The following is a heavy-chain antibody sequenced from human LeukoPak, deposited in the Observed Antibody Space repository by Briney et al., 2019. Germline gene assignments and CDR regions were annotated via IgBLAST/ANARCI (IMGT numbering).Heavy chain of an antibody. CDR2: VYYRRRS. CDR1: GDSISKSNFY. Sequence: SETLSLTCTVSGDSISKSNFYWGWIRQPPGKGLEWIGSVYYRRRSDQNPSLKSRVTISVDTSKNQFSLKLSSVTAADTAVYYCARAGPRRGGNSGLASPHFDYWGQGTLVTVSS. CDR3: ARAGPRRGGNSGLASPHFDY. J-gene: IGHJ4*02. V-gene: IGHV4-39*01. D-gene: IGHD4-23*01.